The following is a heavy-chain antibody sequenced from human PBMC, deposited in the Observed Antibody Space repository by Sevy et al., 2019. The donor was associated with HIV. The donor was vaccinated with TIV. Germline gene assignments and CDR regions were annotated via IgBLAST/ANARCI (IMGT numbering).Heavy chain of an antibody. Sequence: GGSLRLSCAASGFTFSSYGMHWLRQAPGKGLEWVALIWYDGINRYYADSVKGRFTISRDNSKNTLYLQMNSLRAEDTAVYYCARDNLLPIMVSMVRGALSYYFDYWGQRTLVTVSS. V-gene: IGHV3-33*01. D-gene: IGHD3-10*01. CDR3: ARDNLLPIMVSMVRGALSYYFDY. J-gene: IGHJ4*02. CDR1: GFTFSSYG. CDR2: IWYDGINR.